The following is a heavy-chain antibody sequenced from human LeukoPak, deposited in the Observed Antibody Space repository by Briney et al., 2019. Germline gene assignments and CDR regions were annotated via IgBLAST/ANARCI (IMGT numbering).Heavy chain of an antibody. Sequence: SVKVSCKASGGTFSSYAISWVRQAPGQGLEWMGRILPILGIANYAQKFQGRVTITADKSTSTAYMELSSLRSEDTAVYYCARNPKRTTVTTGWFDPWGQGTLVTVSS. V-gene: IGHV1-69*04. CDR2: ILPILGIA. D-gene: IGHD4-17*01. CDR3: ARNPKRTTVTTGWFDP. CDR1: GGTFSSYA. J-gene: IGHJ5*02.